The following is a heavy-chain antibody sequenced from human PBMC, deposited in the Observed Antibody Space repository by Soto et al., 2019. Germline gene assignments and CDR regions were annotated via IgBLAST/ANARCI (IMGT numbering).Heavy chain of an antibody. CDR3: ARSLWFGESPSYYYYGMDV. J-gene: IGHJ6*02. Sequence: QVQLVQSGAEVKKPGSSVKVSCKASGSTFSSYAISWVRQAPGQGLEWMGGIIPIFGTANYAQKFQCRVTITADASTSTAYIELSSLRSEDTAVYYCARSLWFGESPSYYYYGMDVWGQGTTVTVSS. V-gene: IGHV1-69*01. D-gene: IGHD3-10*01. CDR2: IIPIFGTA. CDR1: GSTFSSYA.